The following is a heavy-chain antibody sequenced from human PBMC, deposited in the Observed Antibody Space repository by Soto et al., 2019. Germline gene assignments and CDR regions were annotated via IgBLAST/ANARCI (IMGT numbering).Heavy chain of an antibody. D-gene: IGHD1-26*01. CDR1: GFTFSSHA. Sequence: QVQLVVSGGGVVQPGRSLRLSCAASGFTFSSHAKHWVRQAPGKGLEWVAVISHDGSSECYADSVKGRFTISRDNSKDTLHPQMNSLRAEDTALYYCARDMSGRYTRDYWGQGTLVTVSS. CDR3: ARDMSGRYTRDY. V-gene: IGHV3-30*04. J-gene: IGHJ4*02. CDR2: ISHDGSSE.